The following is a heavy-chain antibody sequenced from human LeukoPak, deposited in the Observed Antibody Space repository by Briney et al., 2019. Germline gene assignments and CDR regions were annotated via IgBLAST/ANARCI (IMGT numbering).Heavy chain of an antibody. V-gene: IGHV4-59*08. J-gene: IGHJ5*02. Sequence: SETLSLTCAVSGGSINSYYWGWIRQPPGRRLEWIGYISYSGSPNYNPSLKSRVTISVDASKKQFSLRLGSVTAADPAVYYCARRRAEDSSPSPASWFDPWGQGTLVTVSS. CDR1: GGSINSYY. D-gene: IGHD6-6*01. CDR3: ARRRAEDSSPSPASWFDP. CDR2: ISYSGSP.